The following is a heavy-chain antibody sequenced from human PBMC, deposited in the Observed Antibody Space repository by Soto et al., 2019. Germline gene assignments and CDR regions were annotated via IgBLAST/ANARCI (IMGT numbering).Heavy chain of an antibody. J-gene: IGHJ2*01. CDR3: AIGVGYIRSWSRRDNWYFDL. CDR2: IYYSGST. D-gene: IGHD3-16*02. CDR1: GGSISSGNYY. V-gene: IGHV4-31*03. Sequence: QVQLQESGPGLVKPSQTLSLSCNVSGGSISSGNYYWSWIRQQPGKGLEWIGYIYYSGSTYYNPYIKSRVTMSLDTSKNESALNRTTASAADTALYFCAIGVGYIRSWSRRDNWYFDLWGRGTLVTVSS.